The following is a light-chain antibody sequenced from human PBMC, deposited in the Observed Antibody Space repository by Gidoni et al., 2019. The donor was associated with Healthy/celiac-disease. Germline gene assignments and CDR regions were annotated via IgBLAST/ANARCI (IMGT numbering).Light chain of an antibody. Sequence: DIQLTQSPSFLSASVGDRVTITCRASQGISSYLAWYQQKPGKAPKLLIYAASTLQSGVPSRFSGSGSGTEFTLTISSLQPEDFATYYCQQLNSYPVGFXQXTKVEIK. V-gene: IGKV1-9*01. CDR1: QGISSY. CDR3: QQLNSYPVG. J-gene: IGKJ1*01. CDR2: AAS.